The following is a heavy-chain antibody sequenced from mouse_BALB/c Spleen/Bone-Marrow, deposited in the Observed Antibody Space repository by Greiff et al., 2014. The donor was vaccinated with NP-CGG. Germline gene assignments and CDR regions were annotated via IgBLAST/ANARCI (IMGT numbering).Heavy chain of an antibody. Sequence: VHVKQSGAELVKPGASVKLSCTASGFNIKDTYMHWVKQRPEQGLEWIGRIDPANGNTKYDPKFQGKATITADTSSNTAYLQPSILPSKDTADYYGATYCGTRLTYWGQGTLVTVSA. CDR2: IDPANGNT. CDR3: ATYCGTRLTY. J-gene: IGHJ3*01. D-gene: IGHD2-10*01. CDR1: GFNIKDTY. V-gene: IGHV14-3*02.